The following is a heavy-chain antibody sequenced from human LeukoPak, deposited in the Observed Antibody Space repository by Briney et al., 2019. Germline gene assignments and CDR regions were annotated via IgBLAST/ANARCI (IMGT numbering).Heavy chain of an antibody. CDR1: GFTFSSYS. J-gene: IGHJ4*02. Sequence: GGSLRLSCAASGFTFSSYSMNWVRQAPGKGLEWVSSISSSSSYIYYADSVKGRFTISRDNAKNSLYLQINSLRAEDTAVYYCTTDDLYDSSGYYYEAGGQGTLVTVSS. CDR3: TTDDLYDSSGYYYEA. D-gene: IGHD3-22*01. CDR2: ISSSSSYI. V-gene: IGHV3-21*01.